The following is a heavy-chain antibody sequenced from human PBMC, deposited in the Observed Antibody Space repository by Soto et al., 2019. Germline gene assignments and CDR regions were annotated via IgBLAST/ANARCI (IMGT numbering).Heavy chain of an antibody. CDR3: ARPWAVGATDAFDL. J-gene: IGHJ3*01. V-gene: IGHV5-51*01. CDR1: GYSFSTDL. Sequence: GEYLSISCTVSGYSFSTDLIGCVRPLPGKGLEWMGIIYPGDSDTRYSPPFEGQVAISADKSINTAYLQWGSLKASDTAMYYCARPWAVGATDAFDLWGQGTMVNLSA. CDR2: IYPGDSDT. D-gene: IGHD1-26*01.